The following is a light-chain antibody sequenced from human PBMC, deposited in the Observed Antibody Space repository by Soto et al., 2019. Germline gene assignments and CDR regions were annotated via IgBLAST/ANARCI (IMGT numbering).Light chain of an antibody. Sequence: VIWMTQSPSLLSASTGDRVTISCRMSQGISSYLAWYQQKPGKAPELLIYDASSLESGVPSRFSGSGSGTEFTLTISSLQPDDFATYYCLQDHNYPLTFGQGTKVDI. J-gene: IGKJ1*01. CDR3: LQDHNYPLT. V-gene: IGKV1D-8*03. CDR2: DAS. CDR1: QGISSY.